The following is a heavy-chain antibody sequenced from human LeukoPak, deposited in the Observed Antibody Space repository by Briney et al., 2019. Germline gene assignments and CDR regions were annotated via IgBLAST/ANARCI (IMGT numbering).Heavy chain of an antibody. V-gene: IGHV4-39*01. CDR2: IYYSGST. CDR1: GGSTSSSSYY. J-gene: IGHJ5*02. D-gene: IGHD3-10*01. CDR3: ASRGNLMGGNWFDP. Sequence: SETLSLTCTVSGGSTSSSSYYWGWIRQPPGKGLEWIGSIYYSGSTYYNPSLKSRVTISVDTSKNQFSLKLSSVTAADTAVYYCASRGNLMGGNWFDPWGQGTLVTVSS.